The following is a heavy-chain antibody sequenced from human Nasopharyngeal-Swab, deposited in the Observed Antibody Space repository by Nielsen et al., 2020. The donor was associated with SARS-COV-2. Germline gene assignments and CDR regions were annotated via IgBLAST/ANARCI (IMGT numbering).Heavy chain of an antibody. CDR3: ARGVIEGRPGPGYMDV. CDR2: IKHRGSA. J-gene: IGHJ6*03. CDR1: RGTFSGYS. V-gene: IGHV4-34*01. D-gene: IGHD6-6*01. Sequence: SETLSLTCAVYRGTFSGYSWSWIRQAPGQGLEWIGGIKHRGSANYHPSLKSRVTMSVDMSKNQFSLKVTSVTAADTAVYYCARGVIEGRPGPGYMDVWGKGTTVTVSS.